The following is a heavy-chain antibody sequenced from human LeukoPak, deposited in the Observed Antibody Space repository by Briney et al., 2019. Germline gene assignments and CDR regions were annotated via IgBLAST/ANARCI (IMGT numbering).Heavy chain of an antibody. J-gene: IGHJ5*02. CDR3: TTVPDGGRRWFDP. CDR1: GFTFSNAW. Sequence: GGSLRLSCAASGFTFSNAWMSWVRQAPGKGLEWVGRIKSKTDGGTTDYAAPVKGRFTISRDDSKNTLYLQMNSLKTEDTAVYYCTTVPDGGRRWFDPWGQGTLVTVSP. D-gene: IGHD4-23*01. V-gene: IGHV3-15*01. CDR2: IKSKTDGGTT.